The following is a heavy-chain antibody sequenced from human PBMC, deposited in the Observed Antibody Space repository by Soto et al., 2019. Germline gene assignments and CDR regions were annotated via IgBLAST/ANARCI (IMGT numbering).Heavy chain of an antibody. CDR2: IHSSGGT. CDR1: GASIKSRNYF. J-gene: IGHJ4*02. Sequence: SETLSLTCTVSGASIKSRNYFWGWIRQPPGKGLEFVGSIHSSGGTYYNPSLKSRVTVSVDLSNSHFSLSLKSLTATDTAVYYCGRLAEAATGHTDFDFWGQGTLVTVS. D-gene: IGHD2-15*01. V-gene: IGHV4-39*02. CDR3: GRLAEAATGHTDFDF.